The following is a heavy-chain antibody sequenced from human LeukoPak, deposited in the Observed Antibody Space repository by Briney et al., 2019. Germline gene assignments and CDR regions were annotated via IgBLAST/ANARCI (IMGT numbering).Heavy chain of an antibody. CDR1: GFTFSSYE. CDR2: ISSSGSTI. D-gene: IGHD1-26*01. V-gene: IGHV3-48*03. Sequence: GGSLRLSCAASGFTFSSYEMNWVRQAPGKGLEWVSYISSSGSTIYYADSVKGRFTISRDNAKNSLYLQMNSLRAEDTAVYYCARDLGSGAMDDYWGQGTLVTVSS. J-gene: IGHJ4*02. CDR3: ARDLGSGAMDDY.